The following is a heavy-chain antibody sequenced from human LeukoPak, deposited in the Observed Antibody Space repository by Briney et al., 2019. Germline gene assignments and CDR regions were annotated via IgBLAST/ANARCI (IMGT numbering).Heavy chain of an antibody. CDR2: ISGSGGST. V-gene: IGHV3-23*01. J-gene: IGHJ4*02. CDR3: AKGYDSSGYYYVYYFDY. Sequence: GGSLRLSCAASGFTFSSYGMSWVRQAPGKGLEWVSAISGSGGSTYYADSVKGRFTISRDNSKNTLYLQMNSLRAEDTAVYYCAKGYDSSGYYYVYYFDYWGQGTLVTVSS. CDR1: GFTFSSYG. D-gene: IGHD3-22*01.